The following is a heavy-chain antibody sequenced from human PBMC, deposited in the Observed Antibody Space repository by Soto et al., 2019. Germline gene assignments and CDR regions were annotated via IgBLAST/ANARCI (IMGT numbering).Heavy chain of an antibody. V-gene: IGHV3-64D*08. CDR2: ISSNGGST. D-gene: IGHD2-15*01. CDR1: GFTFSSYA. J-gene: IGHJ3*02. Sequence: GGSLRLSCSASGFTFSSYAMHWVRQAPGKGLEYVSAISSNGGSTYYADSVKGRFTISRDNSKNTLYLQMSSLRAEDTAVYYCVKDSLGPVVAATPGFAFDIWGQGTMVTVSS. CDR3: VKDSLGPVVAATPGFAFDI.